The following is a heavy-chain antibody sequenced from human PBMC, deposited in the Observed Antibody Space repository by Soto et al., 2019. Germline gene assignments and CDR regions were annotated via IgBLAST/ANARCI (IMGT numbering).Heavy chain of an antibody. Sequence: QVQLQESGPGLVKPSDTLSLTCAVSGYSISSSNWWGWIRQPPGKGLEWIGYIYYSGTTYYNPSLESXXTXSXGTSKDPFSLQLTAVTAVDTAVYYCARREIQGPIDYWGQGPLVTVSS. CDR1: GYSISSSNW. CDR3: ARREIQGPIDY. CDR2: IYYSGTT. D-gene: IGHD1-26*01. V-gene: IGHV4-28*01. J-gene: IGHJ4*02.